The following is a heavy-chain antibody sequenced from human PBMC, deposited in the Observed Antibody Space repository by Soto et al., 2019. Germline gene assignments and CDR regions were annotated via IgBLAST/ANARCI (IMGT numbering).Heavy chain of an antibody. J-gene: IGHJ6*02. CDR1: GFTFSSYG. CDR2: IWYDGSNK. D-gene: IGHD4-17*01. CDR3: ARDFERHDYGDYPYGMDV. V-gene: IGHV3-33*01. Sequence: PGGSLSLSCAASGFTFSSYGMHWVRQAPGKGLEWVAVIWYDGSNKYYADSVKGRFTISRDNSKNTLYLQMNSLRAEDTAVYYCARDFERHDYGDYPYGMDVWGQGTTVTVSS.